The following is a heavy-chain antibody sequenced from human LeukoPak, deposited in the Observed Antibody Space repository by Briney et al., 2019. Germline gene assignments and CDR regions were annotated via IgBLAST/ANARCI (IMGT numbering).Heavy chain of an antibody. CDR2: TYNSGST. J-gene: IGHJ4*02. Sequence: SETLSLTCTVSGGSISTYYWNWIRQPPGKGLEWLGYTYNSGSTLYNPSLKSRVTISVDTSRNEFSLRLTSVTAADAAVYYCVRDRELNYWGQGTLVTVSS. V-gene: IGHV4-59*01. CDR3: VRDRELNY. D-gene: IGHD3-10*01. CDR1: GGSISTYY.